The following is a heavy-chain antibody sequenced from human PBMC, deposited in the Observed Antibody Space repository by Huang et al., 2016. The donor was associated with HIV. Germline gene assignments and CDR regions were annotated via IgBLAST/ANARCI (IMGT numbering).Heavy chain of an antibody. D-gene: IGHD5-18*01. CDR1: GVTVSSFS. Sequence: QVQLVQSGAEMKKSGSSVKVSCKASGVTVSSFSFTWVRQAPGHSLEWMGGIIPLNDTTDLAQKFRGRVTLTADESTDTAFMELSGLTSQDTAVYYCARGVGNSNRGFYIWGQGTLVTVS. V-gene: IGHV1-69*13. CDR2: IIPLNDTT. J-gene: IGHJ4*02. CDR3: ARGVGNSNRGFYI.